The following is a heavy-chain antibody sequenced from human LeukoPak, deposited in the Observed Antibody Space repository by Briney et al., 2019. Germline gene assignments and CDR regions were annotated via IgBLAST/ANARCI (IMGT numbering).Heavy chain of an antibody. D-gene: IGHD5-18*01. Sequence: GGSLRLSCAASGFTFSRNSMNWVRQAPGKGLVWVSRINSDGSSTSYADSVKGRFTISRDNAKNTLYLQMNSLRAEDTAVYYCARDPGYSYGDYWGQGTLVTVSS. J-gene: IGHJ4*02. V-gene: IGHV3-74*01. CDR3: ARDPGYSYGDY. CDR1: GFTFSRNS. CDR2: INSDGSST.